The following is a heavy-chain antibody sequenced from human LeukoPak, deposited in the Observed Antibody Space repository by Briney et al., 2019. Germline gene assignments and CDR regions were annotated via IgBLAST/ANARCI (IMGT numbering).Heavy chain of an antibody. D-gene: IGHD6-19*01. CDR1: GGSISSSSYY. CDR3: ATRYTSGWYVSD. Sequence: PSETLSLTRTVSGGSISSSSYYWGWIRQSPGKGLEWIGSIYYSGIFYSGSTYYNPSLKSRVTVSVDTSKNQFSLELSSVTAADTAVYYCATRYTSGWYVSDWGQGTLVTVSS. CDR2: IYYSGIFYSGST. V-gene: IGHV4-39*01. J-gene: IGHJ4*02.